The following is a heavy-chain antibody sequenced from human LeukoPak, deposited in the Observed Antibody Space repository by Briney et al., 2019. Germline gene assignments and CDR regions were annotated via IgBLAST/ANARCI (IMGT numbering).Heavy chain of an antibody. V-gene: IGHV1-8*01. J-gene: IGHJ4*02. CDR1: GYTFTSYD. Sequence: ASVKVSCKASGYTFTSYDINWVRQATGQGLEWMGWMNPNSGNTGYAQKFQGRVTMTRNTSISTAYMELSSLRSEDTAVHYCARGPAQWLVPSDYWGQGTLVTVSS. CDR3: ARGPAQWLVPSDY. D-gene: IGHD6-19*01. CDR2: MNPNSGNT.